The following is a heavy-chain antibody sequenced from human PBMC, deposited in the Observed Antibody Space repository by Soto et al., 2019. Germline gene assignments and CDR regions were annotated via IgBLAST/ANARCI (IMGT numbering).Heavy chain of an antibody. CDR2: SGGRGDV. D-gene: IGHD2-21*02. V-gene: IGHV3-23*01. CDR1: GFTFSNYG. CDR3: AKCKGRLSNKCYYGMDV. Sequence: EVLLLESGGGLVQPGGSLRLSCVASGFTFSNYGFTWVRRVPGKGLEGVSLSGGRGDVEYADTVKGRFTISRDTPKNTVFLDMNGLRVDDTAVYFCAKCKGRLSNKCYYGMDVWGQGTTVTVS. J-gene: IGHJ6*02.